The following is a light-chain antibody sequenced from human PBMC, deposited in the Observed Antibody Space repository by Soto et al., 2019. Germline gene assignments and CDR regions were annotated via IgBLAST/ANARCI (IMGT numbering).Light chain of an antibody. J-gene: IGLJ2*01. V-gene: IGLV4-69*01. CDR1: SGHSSYA. CDR2: LNSDGSH. CDR3: QTWGTGIQVV. Sequence: QSVLTQSPSASASLGASVKLTCTLSSGHSSYAIAWHQQQPEKGPRYLMKLNSDGSHSKGDGIPDRFSGSSSGAERYLTISSLRSEDEADYYCQTWGTGIQVVFGGGTKLTVL.